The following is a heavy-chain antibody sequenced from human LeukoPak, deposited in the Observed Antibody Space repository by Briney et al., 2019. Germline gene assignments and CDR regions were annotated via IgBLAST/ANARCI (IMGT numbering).Heavy chain of an antibody. V-gene: IGHV1-69*05. CDR3: ASLGYDILTGRIGSIDY. Sequence: ASVKVSCKASGGTFSSYAISWVRQAPGQGLEWMGGIIPIFGTANYAQKFQGRVTITTDESTSTAYMELSSLRSEDTAVYYCASLGYDILTGRIGSIDYWGQGTLVTVSS. CDR1: GGTFSSYA. J-gene: IGHJ4*02. CDR2: IIPIFGTA. D-gene: IGHD3-9*01.